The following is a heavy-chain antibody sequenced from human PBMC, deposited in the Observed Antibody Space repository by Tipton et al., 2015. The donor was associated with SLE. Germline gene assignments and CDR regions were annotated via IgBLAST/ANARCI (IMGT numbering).Heavy chain of an antibody. J-gene: IGHJ3*02. CDR3: ATSFIYTDWGAFHI. Sequence: TLSLTCTVSGGSITSSSYYWGWIRTSPGKGLEWIWSVYYSGDTFYNPSLQSRLTISVDTSKNQLSLKLNSVTAADTAVYYCATSFIYTDWGAFHIWGQGTVVTVSS. CDR1: GGSITSSSYY. D-gene: IGHD3-9*01. V-gene: IGHV4-39*01. CDR2: VYYSGDT.